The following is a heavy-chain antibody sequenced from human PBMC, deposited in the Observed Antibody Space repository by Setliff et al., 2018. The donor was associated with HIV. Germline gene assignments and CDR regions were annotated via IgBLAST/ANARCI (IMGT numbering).Heavy chain of an antibody. D-gene: IGHD3-3*01. J-gene: IGHJ4*02. Sequence: SETLSLTCAVYGGSFSGYYWSWIRQPPGKGLEWIGEINHSGKTNYNPSLKSRVTISVVTSKNQFSLRLTSVTAADTGVYYCARGGLRQWNGFWGQGTLVTVSS. CDR3: ARGGLRQWNGF. V-gene: IGHV4-34*01. CDR1: GGSFSGYY. CDR2: INHSGKT.